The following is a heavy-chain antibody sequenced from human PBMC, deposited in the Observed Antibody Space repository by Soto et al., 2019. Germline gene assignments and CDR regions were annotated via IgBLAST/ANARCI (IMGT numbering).Heavy chain of an antibody. J-gene: IGHJ4*02. CDR1: GASISNYY. CDR2: IHYTGNT. D-gene: IGHD3-10*01. CDR3: AASETYYIDY. Sequence: QVQLQESGPGLVKPSETLSLTCTVSGASISNYYWSWIRQPPGKGLEWIGYIHYTGNTNYKPSLKSRVPISLETSKSQFSLELSSVTAADTAVYYCAASETYYIDYWGQGMQVTVSS. V-gene: IGHV4-59*01.